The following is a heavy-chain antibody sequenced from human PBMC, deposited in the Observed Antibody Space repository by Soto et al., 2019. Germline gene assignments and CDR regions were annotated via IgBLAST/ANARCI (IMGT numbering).Heavy chain of an antibody. CDR3: ARGPASAALFY. J-gene: IGHJ4*02. D-gene: IGHD2-15*01. CDR1: GGSISTYY. CDR2: IYYSGST. V-gene: IGHV4-59*01. Sequence: PSETLSLTCTVSGGSISTYYWSWIRQPPGKGLEWIGYIYYSGSTNYNPSLKSRVTISVDTSKNQFSLKLTSVTAADTAVYYCARGPASAALFYWGQGTLVTVSS.